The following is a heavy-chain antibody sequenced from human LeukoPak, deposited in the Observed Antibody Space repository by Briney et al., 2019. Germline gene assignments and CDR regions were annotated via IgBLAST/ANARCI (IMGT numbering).Heavy chain of an antibody. CDR3: ARGATAASWLHDFWSGYSEYYFDY. Sequence: ASVKVSCKASGYTFTSYGISWVRQAPGQGLEWMGWISAYNGYTNYAQKLQGRVTMTTDTSTSTAYMELRSLRSDDAAVYYCARGATAASWLHDFWSGYSEYYFDYWGQGTLVTVSS. V-gene: IGHV1-18*01. D-gene: IGHD3-3*01. J-gene: IGHJ4*02. CDR1: GYTFTSYG. CDR2: ISAYNGYT.